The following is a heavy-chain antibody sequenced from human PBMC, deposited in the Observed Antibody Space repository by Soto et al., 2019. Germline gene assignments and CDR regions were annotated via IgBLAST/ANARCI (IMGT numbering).Heavy chain of an antibody. J-gene: IGHJ4*02. CDR1: GDTFNFYT. CDR3: ATSFGSGSRAFDY. V-gene: IGHV1-69*02. D-gene: IGHD3-10*01. CDR2: FNPILSVS. Sequence: QVQLVQSGAEVKKPGSSVKVSCKASGDTFNFYTINWVRQAPGLGLEWMGRFNPILSVSNSALKFRGRVTLTADKSTSTAYMVLSSLRSADTAIYYCATSFGSGSRAFDYWGQGALVTVSS.